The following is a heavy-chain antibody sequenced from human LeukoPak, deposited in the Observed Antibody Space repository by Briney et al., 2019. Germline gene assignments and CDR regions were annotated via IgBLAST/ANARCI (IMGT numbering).Heavy chain of an antibody. Sequence: GGSLRLSCAASGFTFSGYWMTWVRQAPGKGLEWVAFIRYDGSNKYYADSVKGRFTISRDNSKNTLYLQMNSLRAEDTAVYYCASVSPTVTTGLDYWGQGTLVTVSS. J-gene: IGHJ4*02. CDR1: GFTFSGYW. V-gene: IGHV3-30*02. CDR3: ASVSPTVTTGLDY. D-gene: IGHD4-17*01. CDR2: IRYDGSNK.